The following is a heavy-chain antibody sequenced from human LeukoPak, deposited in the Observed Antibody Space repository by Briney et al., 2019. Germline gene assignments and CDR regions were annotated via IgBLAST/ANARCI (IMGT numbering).Heavy chain of an antibody. V-gene: IGHV4-34*01. J-gene: IGHJ4*02. CDR3: ARFGRTAAAVDY. CDR2: INHSGST. Sequence: PSETLSLTCAVYGGSFSGYYWSWIRQPPGKGLEWIGEINHSGSTYYNPSLKSRVTISVDTSKNQFSLKLSSVTAADTAVYYCARFGRTAAAVDYWGQGTLVTVSS. D-gene: IGHD6-13*01. CDR1: GGSFSGYY.